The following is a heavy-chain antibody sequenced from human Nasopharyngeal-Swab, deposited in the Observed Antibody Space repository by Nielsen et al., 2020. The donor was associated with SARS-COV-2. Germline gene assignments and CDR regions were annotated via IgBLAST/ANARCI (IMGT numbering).Heavy chain of an antibody. Sequence: SETLSLTCAISGGSFSANYWGWIRQPPGKGLEWIGEVNHSGSTDYNPSLKSRVTISVDTSKSQFSLKLTSVTAADTSVYYCARGLSGVVPAPILGLGPYYYFYYMDVWGKGTTVTVSS. CDR1: GGSFSANY. V-gene: IGHV4-34*01. CDR3: ARGLSGVVPAPILGLGPYYYFYYMDV. J-gene: IGHJ6*03. D-gene: IGHD2-2*01. CDR2: VNHSGST.